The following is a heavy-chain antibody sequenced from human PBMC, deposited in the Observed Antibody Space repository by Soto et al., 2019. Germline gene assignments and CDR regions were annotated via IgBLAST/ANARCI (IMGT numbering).Heavy chain of an antibody. CDR3: AKDLRGGYSYGYRAYYFDY. Sequence: GGSLRLSCAASGFTFSSYAMSWVRQAPGKGLEWVSAISGSGGSTYYADSVRGRFTISRDNSKNTLYLQMNSLRAEDTAVYYCAKDLRGGYSYGYRAYYFDYWGQGTLVTVSS. CDR2: ISGSGGST. V-gene: IGHV3-23*01. J-gene: IGHJ4*02. CDR1: GFTFSSYA. D-gene: IGHD5-18*01.